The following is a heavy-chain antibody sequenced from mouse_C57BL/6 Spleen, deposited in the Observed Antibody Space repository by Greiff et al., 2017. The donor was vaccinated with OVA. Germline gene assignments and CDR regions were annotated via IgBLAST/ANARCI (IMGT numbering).Heavy chain of an antibody. J-gene: IGHJ2*01. Sequence: QVQLQQSGAELVKPGASVKISCKASGYAFSSYWMNWVKQRPGKGLEWIGQIYPGDGDTNYNGKFKGKATLTADKSSSTAYMQLSSLTSEDSAVYFCARCDFGYDGYFSDYWGQGTTLTVSS. D-gene: IGHD2-3*01. CDR2: IYPGDGDT. CDR3: ARCDFGYDGYFSDY. CDR1: GYAFSSYW. V-gene: IGHV1-80*01.